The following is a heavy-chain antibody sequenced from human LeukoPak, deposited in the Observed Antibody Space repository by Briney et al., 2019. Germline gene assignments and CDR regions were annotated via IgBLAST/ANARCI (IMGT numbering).Heavy chain of an antibody. CDR3: ARASGSGSYLSFDY. D-gene: IGHD3-10*01. CDR1: GYTFTSYG. V-gene: IGHV1-18*01. J-gene: IGHJ4*02. CDR2: ISAYNGNT. Sequence: ASVKVSCKASGYTFTSYGISWVRQAPGRGLEWMGWISAYNGNTNYAQKLQGRVTMTTDTSTSTAYMELRSLRSDDTAVYYCARASGSGSYLSFDYWGQGTLVTVSS.